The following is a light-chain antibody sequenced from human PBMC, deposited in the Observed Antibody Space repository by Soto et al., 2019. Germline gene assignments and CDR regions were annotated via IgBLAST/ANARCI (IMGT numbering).Light chain of an antibody. CDR1: QSISTY. Sequence: DIQMTQSPSSLSAFVGDRVTITCRASQSISTYLNWYQQKPGKPPKLLISAASSLQSGVPSRFSGSGSGTDFTLTISSLQPEDFATYYCQQSYSTLMYTFGQGTKLEIK. CDR2: AAS. V-gene: IGKV1-39*01. J-gene: IGKJ2*01. CDR3: QQSYSTLMYT.